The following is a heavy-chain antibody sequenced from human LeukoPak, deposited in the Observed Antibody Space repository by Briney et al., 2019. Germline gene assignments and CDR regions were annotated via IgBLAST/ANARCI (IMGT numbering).Heavy chain of an antibody. Sequence: PSETLSLTCTVSGGSISSSSYYWGWIRQPPGKGLEWIGSIYYSGSTYYNPSLKSRVTISVDASKNQFSLKLSSVTAADTAVYYCARHRIFGVVTAPSYYFDYWGQGTLVTVSS. CDR2: IYYSGST. CDR1: GGSISSSSYY. V-gene: IGHV4-39*01. J-gene: IGHJ4*02. CDR3: ARHRIFGVVTAPSYYFDY. D-gene: IGHD3-3*02.